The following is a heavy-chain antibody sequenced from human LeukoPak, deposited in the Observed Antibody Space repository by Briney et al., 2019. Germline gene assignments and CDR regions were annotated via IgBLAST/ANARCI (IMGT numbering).Heavy chain of an antibody. D-gene: IGHD3-22*01. Sequence: GGSLRLSCAASGFTFDDYAMHWVRQAPGKGLEWVSGFSWNGARIGYADSVKGRFTISRDNAKNSLYLQMNSLRAEDTALYYCAKDIRYDSTSALDYWGQGTLVTVSS. CDR1: GFTFDDYA. CDR2: FSWNGARI. CDR3: AKDIRYDSTSALDY. J-gene: IGHJ4*02. V-gene: IGHV3-9*01.